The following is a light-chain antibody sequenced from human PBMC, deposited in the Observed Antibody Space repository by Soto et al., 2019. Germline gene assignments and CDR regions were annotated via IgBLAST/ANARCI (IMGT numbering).Light chain of an antibody. CDR2: LNSDGSH. J-gene: IGLJ2*01. CDR3: QTWGAGIVV. Sequence: QSVLTQSPSASASLGASVKLTCTLSSGHSSYVIAWHQQQPEKGPRFLMKLNSDGSHNKGDGIPDRFSGSSSGAERYLTISSLQYEDEADYYCQTWGAGIVVFGGGTKVTVL. V-gene: IGLV4-69*01. CDR1: SGHSSYV.